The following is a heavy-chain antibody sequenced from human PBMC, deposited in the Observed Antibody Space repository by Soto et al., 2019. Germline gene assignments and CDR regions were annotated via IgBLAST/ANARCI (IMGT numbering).Heavy chain of an antibody. Sequence: PGESLTISCKGSGYSFTSYWISWVRQMPGKGLEWMGIIYPGDSDTRYSPSFQGQVTISADKSISTAYLQWSSLKASDTAMYYCARHLGDIVVVPAAMEGHYYYYYMDVWGKGTTVTVSS. CDR1: GYSFTSYW. CDR2: IYPGDSDT. CDR3: ARHLGDIVVVPAAMEGHYYYYYMDV. V-gene: IGHV5-51*01. J-gene: IGHJ6*03. D-gene: IGHD2-2*01.